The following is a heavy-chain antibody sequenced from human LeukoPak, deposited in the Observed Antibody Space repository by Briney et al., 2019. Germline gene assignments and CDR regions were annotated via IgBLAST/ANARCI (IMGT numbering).Heavy chain of an antibody. CDR2: INHSGST. Sequence: SETLSLTCAVYGGSFSGYYWSWIRQPPGKGLEWDGEINHSGSTNYNPSLKSRVTISVDTSKNQFSLKLSSVTAADTAVYYCARAPRRDVRQLDYWGQGTLVTVSS. D-gene: IGHD5-24*01. J-gene: IGHJ4*02. CDR1: GGSFSGYY. CDR3: ARAPRRDVRQLDY. V-gene: IGHV4-34*01.